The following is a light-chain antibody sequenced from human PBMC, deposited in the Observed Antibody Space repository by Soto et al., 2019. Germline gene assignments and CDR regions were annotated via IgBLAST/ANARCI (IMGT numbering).Light chain of an antibody. Sequence: DVVMTQSPLSLPVTLGQPASISCRSSQSLVYSDGNTYLNWFQQRPGQSPRRLIYKVSNRDSGVPDRFGGSGSGTDFTLKISRVEAEDVGVYYCMKGTHWPYTFGQGTKLEIK. J-gene: IGKJ2*01. CDR3: MKGTHWPYT. V-gene: IGKV2-30*01. CDR1: QSLVYSDGNTY. CDR2: KVS.